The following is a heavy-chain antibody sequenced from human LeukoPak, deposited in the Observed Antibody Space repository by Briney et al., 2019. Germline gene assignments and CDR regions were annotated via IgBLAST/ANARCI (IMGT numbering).Heavy chain of an antibody. CDR1: GGSFSGYY. J-gene: IGHJ4*02. Sequence: SETLSLTCAVYGGSFSGYYWSWIRQPPGKGLEWIGEINHSGSTNYNPSLKSRVTVSVDTSKNQFSLKLSSVTAADTAVYYCARRVRDGYNYYFDYWGQGTLVTVSS. D-gene: IGHD5-24*01. CDR2: INHSGST. V-gene: IGHV4-34*01. CDR3: ARRVRDGYNYYFDY.